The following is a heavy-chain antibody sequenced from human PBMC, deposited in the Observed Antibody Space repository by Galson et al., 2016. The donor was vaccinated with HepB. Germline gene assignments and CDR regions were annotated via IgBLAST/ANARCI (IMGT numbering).Heavy chain of an antibody. CDR1: GFTFIDYW. CDR3: ARDRPVHEFWRGYEGYYYGMDI. J-gene: IGHJ6*02. Sequence: SLRLSCAGSGFTFIDYWMSWVRQAPGKGLEWVANIKQDGSERYYVDSVRGRFTISRDNAKNSLYLEMNSLREEDTAVYYCARDRPVHEFWRGYEGYYYGMDIWGQGTTVIVSS. CDR2: IKQDGSER. V-gene: IGHV3-7*01. D-gene: IGHD3-3*01.